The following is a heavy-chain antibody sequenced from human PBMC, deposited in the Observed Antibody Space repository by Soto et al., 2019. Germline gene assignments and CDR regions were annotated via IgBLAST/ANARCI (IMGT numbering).Heavy chain of an antibody. CDR3: TRESRYRSGWYGAFDI. J-gene: IGHJ3*02. D-gene: IGHD6-19*01. CDR1: GLTLSDAW. V-gene: IGHV3-15*01. Sequence: GGTLRLSCAASGLTLSDAWMSWFRQAPGKGREWVGRIKSKTDGGKTDYPAPVSGRFTSSRDDSKNTLYLQMNSLKTEDTAVYFCTRESRYRSGWYGAFDIWGQGTMVTVSS. CDR2: IKSKTDGGKT.